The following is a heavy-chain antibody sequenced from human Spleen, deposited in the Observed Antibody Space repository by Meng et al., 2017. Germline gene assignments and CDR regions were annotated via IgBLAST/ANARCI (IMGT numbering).Heavy chain of an antibody. J-gene: IGHJ5*02. D-gene: IGHD6-19*01. Sequence: GESLKISCAGSGFTFSYAWMSWVRQAPGKGLEWVGRIKAKANGGTTDYAAPVKGRFTISRDDSQNTLYLHMYSLKTEDTGVYYCTTDEYSSGWYAGPDRWGQGTLVTVSS. CDR1: GFTFSYAW. V-gene: IGHV3-15*01. CDR3: TTDEYSSGWYAGPDR. CDR2: IKAKANGGTT.